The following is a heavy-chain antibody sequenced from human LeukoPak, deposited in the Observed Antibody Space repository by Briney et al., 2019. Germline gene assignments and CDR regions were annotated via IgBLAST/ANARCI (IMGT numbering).Heavy chain of an antibody. D-gene: IGHD1-26*01. CDR3: AKDHLWDVYFDD. V-gene: IGHV3-23*01. J-gene: IGHJ4*02. Sequence: GGSLRLSCAASGFTFSNAWMSWVRQAPGKGLEWVSSISDSGRTTFYADFVKGRFTVSRDNSRNTLFLQMNSLRGEDTAIYYCAKDHLWDVYFDDWGQGTLVTVSS. CDR1: GFTFSNAW. CDR2: ISDSGRTT.